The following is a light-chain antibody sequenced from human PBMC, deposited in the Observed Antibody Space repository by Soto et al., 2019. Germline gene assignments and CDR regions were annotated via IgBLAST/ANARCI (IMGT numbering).Light chain of an antibody. CDR1: SSNSGNNY. CDR3: GTCDSTLRYVV. V-gene: IGLV1-51*01. CDR2: DNN. J-gene: IGLJ2*01. Sequence: QSVLTQPPSVSAAPGQKVTISCAGSSSNSGNNYVSWYQQLPGTAPKLLIFDNNKRPSGIPDRFSASTTGTSATLVITGLQTGDEAYYYCGTCDSTLRYVVFGGGTKLTVL.